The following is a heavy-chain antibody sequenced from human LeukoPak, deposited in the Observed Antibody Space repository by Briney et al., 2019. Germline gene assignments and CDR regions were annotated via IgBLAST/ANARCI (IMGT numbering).Heavy chain of an antibody. J-gene: IGHJ4*02. CDR2: IGTAGDT. V-gene: IGHV3-13*01. D-gene: IGHD3-3*01. Sequence: GRSLRLSCAASGFTFNFYDMHWVRQAPGEGLEWVSSIGTAGDTHYPDSVKGRFTISRVNAKNSFYLQMNTLGAGDTAVYYCARSPPDYAFWRGYYFDDWGQGTLVTVSS. CDR3: ARSPPDYAFWRGYYFDD. CDR1: GFTFNFYD.